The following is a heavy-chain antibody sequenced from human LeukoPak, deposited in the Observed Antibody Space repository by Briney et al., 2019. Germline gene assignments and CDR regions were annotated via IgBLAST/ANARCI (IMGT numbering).Heavy chain of an antibody. CDR3: AKTNTRYYDSSGYYFDY. Sequence: GGSLRLSCAASGFTFSSYAMSLVRQAPGKGLEWVSAISGSGGSTYYADSVKGRFTISRDNSKNTLYLQMNSLRAEDTAVYYCAKTNTRYYDSSGYYFDYWGQGTLVTVSS. CDR1: GFTFSSYA. CDR2: ISGSGGST. V-gene: IGHV3-23*01. D-gene: IGHD3-22*01. J-gene: IGHJ4*02.